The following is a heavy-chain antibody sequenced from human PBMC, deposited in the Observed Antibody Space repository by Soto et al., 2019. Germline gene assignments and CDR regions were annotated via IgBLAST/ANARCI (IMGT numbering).Heavy chain of an antibody. D-gene: IGHD2-8*02. Sequence: GASVKVSCKASGYTFTYRYLHWVRQAPGQGLEWMGWITPFNGNTNYAQKLQGRVTMTTDTSTSTAYMELRSLRSDDTAMYYCARSCPGRSCYFIYWGQGTLVTVSS. J-gene: IGHJ4*02. CDR3: ARSCPGRSCYFIY. CDR1: GYTFTYRY. CDR2: ITPFNGNT. V-gene: IGHV1-18*04.